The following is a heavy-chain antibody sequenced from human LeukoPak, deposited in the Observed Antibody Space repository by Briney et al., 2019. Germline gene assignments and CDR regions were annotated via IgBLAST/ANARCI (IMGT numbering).Heavy chain of an antibody. D-gene: IGHD3-22*01. CDR3: ARSGDSSGYYPPSFYYFDY. CDR1: GFTFSSYS. Sequence: GGSLRLSCAASGFTFSSYSMNWVRQAPGKGLEWVSYISSSSSTIYYADSVKGRFTISRDNAKNSLYLQMNSLRAEDTAVYYCARSGDSSGYYPPSFYYFDYWGQGTLVTVSS. V-gene: IGHV3-48*01. J-gene: IGHJ4*02. CDR2: ISSSSSTI.